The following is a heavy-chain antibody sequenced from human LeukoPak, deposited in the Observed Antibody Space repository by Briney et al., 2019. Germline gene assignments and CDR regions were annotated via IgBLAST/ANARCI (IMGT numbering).Heavy chain of an antibody. J-gene: IGHJ5*02. CDR1: GYSISSGYY. D-gene: IGHD1-7*01. Sequence: PSETLSLTCTVSGYSISSGYYWGWIRQPPGKGLEWIGSIYHSGSTYYNPSLKSRVTLSVDTSKNQFSLKLSSVTAADTAVYYCARDKTGTPLNWFDPWGQGTLVTVSS. V-gene: IGHV4-38-2*02. CDR2: IYHSGST. CDR3: ARDKTGTPLNWFDP.